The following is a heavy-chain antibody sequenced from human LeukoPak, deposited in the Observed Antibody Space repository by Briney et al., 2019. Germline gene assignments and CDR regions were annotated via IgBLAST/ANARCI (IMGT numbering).Heavy chain of an antibody. J-gene: IGHJ4*02. CDR2: ISGSGGST. Sequence: GGSLRLSCAASGFTFRSYAMSWVRQAPGKGLEWVSAISGSGGSTYYADSVKGRFTISSDNSKNTLYLQMNSLRAEDTAVYYCAKGFATYYYDSSGYVDFWGQGTLVTVSS. V-gene: IGHV3-23*01. CDR3: AKGFATYYYDSSGYVDF. D-gene: IGHD3-22*01. CDR1: GFTFRSYA.